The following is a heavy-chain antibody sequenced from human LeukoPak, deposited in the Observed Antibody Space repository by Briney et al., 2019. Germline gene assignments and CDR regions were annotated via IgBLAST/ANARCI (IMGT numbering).Heavy chain of an antibody. CDR3: ARDPGASSGSQSDAFDI. CDR1: GFTFSNYG. V-gene: IGHV3-30*02. Sequence: GGSLRLSCAASGFTFSNYGMHWVRQAPGKGLEWVAFIRFDGFNKYYADSVKGRFTISRDNSKNTMYVQMNSLRAEDTAVYYCARDPGASSGSQSDAFDIWGQGTMVTVSS. CDR2: IRFDGFNK. D-gene: IGHD3-22*01. J-gene: IGHJ3*02.